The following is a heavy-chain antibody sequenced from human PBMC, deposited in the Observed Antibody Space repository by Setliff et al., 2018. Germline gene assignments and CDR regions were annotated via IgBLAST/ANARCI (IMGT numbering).Heavy chain of an antibody. CDR1: GASITSGGFY. Sequence: SETLSLTCSVSGASITSGGFYWTWIRQPAGKGLEWIGHISPSGSTTYNPSVKSRVTISVDTSKKQFSLNLTSVAAANTAVYYCARDFSTPQFAVARGSYYYYCMDVWGKGTTVTVSS. D-gene: IGHD6-19*01. J-gene: IGHJ6*03. V-gene: IGHV4-61*09. CDR2: ISPSGST. CDR3: ARDFSTPQFAVARGSYYYYCMDV.